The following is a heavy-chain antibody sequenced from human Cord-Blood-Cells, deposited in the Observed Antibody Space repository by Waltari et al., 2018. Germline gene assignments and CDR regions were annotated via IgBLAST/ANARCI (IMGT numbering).Heavy chain of an antibody. V-gene: IGHV1-24*01. Sequence: QVQLVQSGAEVKKPGASVQVPCKVSGYTLPDFSQPRVRQAPGKGLEWMGGFDPEDGETIYAQKFQGRVTMTEDTSTDTAYMELSSLRSEDTAVYYCATDRITFGGVIGWFDYWGQGTLVTVSS. CDR1: GYTLPDFS. D-gene: IGHD3-16*02. CDR3: ATDRITFGGVIGWFDY. J-gene: IGHJ4*02. CDR2: FDPEDGET.